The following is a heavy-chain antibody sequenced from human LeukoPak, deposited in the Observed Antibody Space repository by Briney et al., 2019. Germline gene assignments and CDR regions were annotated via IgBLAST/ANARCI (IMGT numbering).Heavy chain of an antibody. J-gene: IGHJ4*02. CDR1: GYTFISYG. V-gene: IGHV1-18*01. CDR3: ARVIIAVTNLQPNFADY. Sequence: ASVKVSCKASGYTFISYGISWVRQAPGQGLEWMGWISPYNGNTKYVQKFQGRVTMTTDTSTSTAYMEVRSLRSDDTAVYYCARVIIAVTNLQPNFADYWGQGTLVTVSS. D-gene: IGHD6-19*01. CDR2: ISPYNGNT.